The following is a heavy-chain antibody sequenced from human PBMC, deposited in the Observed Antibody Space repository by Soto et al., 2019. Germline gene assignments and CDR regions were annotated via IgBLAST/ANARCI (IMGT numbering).Heavy chain of an antibody. Sequence: QVQLVESGGGVVQPGRSLRLSCAASGFTFSSYGMHWVRQAPGKGLEWVAVISYDGSNKYYADSVKGRFTISRDNSKNTLYLQMNSLRAEDPAVYYCATGFGAFDYWGQGTLVTVSS. CDR2: ISYDGSNK. V-gene: IGHV3-30*03. CDR1: GFTFSSYG. D-gene: IGHD3-10*01. CDR3: ATGFGAFDY. J-gene: IGHJ4*02.